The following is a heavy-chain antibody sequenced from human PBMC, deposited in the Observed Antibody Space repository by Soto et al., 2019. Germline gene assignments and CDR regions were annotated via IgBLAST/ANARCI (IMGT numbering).Heavy chain of an antibody. Sequence: QVQLVASGGGVVQPGRSLRLSCAASGFTFSSYAMHWVRQAPGKGLEWVAVISYDGSNKYYADSVKGRFTISRDNSKKTLYRQMNSLRAEDKAVYYCARDPHVLTFGGVIVFGYFDYWGQGTLVTVSS. J-gene: IGHJ4*02. CDR1: GFTFSSYA. CDR3: ARDPHVLTFGGVIVFGYFDY. V-gene: IGHV3-30-3*01. D-gene: IGHD3-16*02. CDR2: ISYDGSNK.